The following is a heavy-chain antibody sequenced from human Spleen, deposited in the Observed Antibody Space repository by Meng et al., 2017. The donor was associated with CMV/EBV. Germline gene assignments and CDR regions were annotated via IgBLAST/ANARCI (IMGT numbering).Heavy chain of an antibody. CDR1: GYTFTSYG. CDR3: ARAKFVVVPAALGVH. Sequence: ASVKVSCKASGYTFTSYGISWVRQAPGQGLEWMGWINPNTDDTKYAQKFQGRVTMTRDTSISTAYMELTSLRSDDTAVYYCARAKFVVVPAALGVHWGQGTLITVSS. V-gene: IGHV1-2*02. J-gene: IGHJ4*02. D-gene: IGHD2-2*01. CDR2: INPNTDDT.